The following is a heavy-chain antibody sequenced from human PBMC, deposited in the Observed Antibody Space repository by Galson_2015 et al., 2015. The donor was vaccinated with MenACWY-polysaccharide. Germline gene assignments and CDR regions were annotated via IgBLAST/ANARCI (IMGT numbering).Heavy chain of an antibody. Sequence: SLRLSCAASGFTFSTYGMGWVRQAPGKGLEWVSTLDGSGASTYYADSVRGRFTISRDNSKKMLYLQMNSLRAEDTALYYCAKGASNSWFDSWGQGTLVTVSS. CDR2: LDGSGAST. J-gene: IGHJ5*01. CDR1: GFTFSTYG. V-gene: IGHV3-23*01. D-gene: IGHD4-23*01. CDR3: AKGASNSWFDS.